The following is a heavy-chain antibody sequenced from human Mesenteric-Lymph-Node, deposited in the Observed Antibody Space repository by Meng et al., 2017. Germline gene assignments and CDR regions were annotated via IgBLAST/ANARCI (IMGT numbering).Heavy chain of an antibody. CDR1: GGTFSSYA. J-gene: IGHJ6*02. Sequence: ASVKVSCKASGGTFSSYAISWVRQAPGQGLEWMGWMNPNSGNTGYSQKLQGRVTMTTDTSTSTAYMELRSLRSDDTAVYYCARVVELPSYYYYYYGMDVWGQGTTVTVSS. V-gene: IGHV1-18*01. CDR2: MNPNSGNT. CDR3: ARVVELPSYYYYYYGMDV. D-gene: IGHD1-26*01.